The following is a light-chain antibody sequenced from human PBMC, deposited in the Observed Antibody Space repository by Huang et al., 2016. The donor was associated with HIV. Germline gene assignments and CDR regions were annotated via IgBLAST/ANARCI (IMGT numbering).Light chain of an antibody. J-gene: IGKJ4*01. CDR1: QSVSNY. CDR3: QQRSDPLT. Sequence: EVVLTQSPATVSLSPGERATLSCRASQSVSNYLAWYQQRPGQAPRLLIYDTSNRATGVPARFSGSGSATGFTLTINSLEPEDFAVYYCQQRSDPLTFGGGTKVEI. CDR2: DTS. V-gene: IGKV3-11*01.